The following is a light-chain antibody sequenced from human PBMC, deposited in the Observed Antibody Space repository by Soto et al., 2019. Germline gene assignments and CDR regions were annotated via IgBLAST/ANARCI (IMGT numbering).Light chain of an antibody. CDR1: QGISSY. V-gene: IGKV1-27*01. J-gene: IGKJ1*01. Sequence: IRMTQSPSSLSASTGDRVTITCRASQGISSYLAWYQQKPGKVPKLLIYAASTLQSGVPSRFSGSGSGTDFTLTISSLQPVDVATYYCQKYNSAPWTFGQGTKVDIK. CDR3: QKYNSAPWT. CDR2: AAS.